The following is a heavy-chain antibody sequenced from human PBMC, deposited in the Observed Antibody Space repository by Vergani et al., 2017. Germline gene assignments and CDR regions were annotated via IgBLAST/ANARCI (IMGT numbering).Heavy chain of an antibody. Sequence: QVQLVQSGAEVKKPGASVKVSCKASGYTFTSYDINWVRQATGQGLEWMGWMNPNSGNTGYAQKFQGRVTMTRKTSISTAYMELSSLRSEDTAVYYCARTITIFGVVTYNWFDPWGQGTLVTVSS. CDR2: MNPNSGNT. CDR1: GYTFTSYD. CDR3: ARTITIFGVVTYNWFDP. J-gene: IGHJ5*02. V-gene: IGHV1-8*01. D-gene: IGHD3-3*01.